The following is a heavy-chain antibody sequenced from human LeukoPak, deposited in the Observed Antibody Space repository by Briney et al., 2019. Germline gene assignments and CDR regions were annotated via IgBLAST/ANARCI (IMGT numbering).Heavy chain of an antibody. Sequence: PWGSLRLSCAASGITLSNYCMSWVRQAPGKGLEWVAGISGSGGYTNSADSVKGRFTISRDNPKNTLYLQKDRLRPEDTAVYFCANRGVVIRVILDGFRKEAYSFESWGQGALVTVSS. J-gene: IGHJ4*02. CDR2: ISGSGGYT. D-gene: IGHD3-22*01. CDR3: ANRGVVIRVILDGFRKEAYSFES. V-gene: IGHV3-23*01. CDR1: GITLSNYC.